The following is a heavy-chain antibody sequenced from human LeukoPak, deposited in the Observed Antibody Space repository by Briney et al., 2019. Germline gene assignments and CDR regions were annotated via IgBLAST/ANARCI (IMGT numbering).Heavy chain of an antibody. CDR2: IRYDGSNK. D-gene: IGHD6-13*01. CDR1: GFTFSSYG. V-gene: IGHV3-30*02. Sequence: GGSLRLSCAASGFTFSSYGMHWVRQAPGKGLEWVAFIRYDGSNKYYADSVKGRFTISRDNSKNTLYLQMNSLRAEDTAVYYCARDQGRDSSSWPDEYYYMDVWGKGTTVTVSS. J-gene: IGHJ6*03. CDR3: ARDQGRDSSSWPDEYYYMDV.